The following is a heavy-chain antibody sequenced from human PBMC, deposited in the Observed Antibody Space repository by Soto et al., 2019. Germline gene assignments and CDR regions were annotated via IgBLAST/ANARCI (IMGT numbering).Heavy chain of an antibody. CDR2: ISGSGGST. V-gene: IGHV3-23*01. D-gene: IGHD3-9*01. CDR3: ADPLDSEASPLYGMDV. J-gene: IGHJ6*02. CDR1: GFTFSSYA. Sequence: GGSLRLSCAASGFTFSSYAMSWVRQAPGKGLEWVSAISGSGGSTYYADSVKGRFTISRDNSKNTLYLQMNSLTAEDTAVYYCADPLDSEASPLYGMDVWGQGTTVTVSS.